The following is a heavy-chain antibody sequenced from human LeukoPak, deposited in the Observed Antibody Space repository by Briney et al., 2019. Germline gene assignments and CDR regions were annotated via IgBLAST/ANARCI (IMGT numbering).Heavy chain of an antibody. CDR2: IYYSGST. CDR3: ARVSYGSGSYSGYYYMDV. CDR1: GGSISSYY. J-gene: IGHJ6*03. V-gene: IGHV4-59*01. Sequence: PSETLSLTCTVSGGSISSYYWSWIRQPPGKGLEWIGYIYYSGSTNYNPSLKSRVTISVDTSKNQFSLKLSSVTAADTAVYYCARVSYGSGSYSGYYYMDVWGKGTTVTISS. D-gene: IGHD3-10*01.